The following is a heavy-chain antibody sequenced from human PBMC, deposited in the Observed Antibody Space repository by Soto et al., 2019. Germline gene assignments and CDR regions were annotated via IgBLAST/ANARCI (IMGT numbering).Heavy chain of an antibody. CDR3: ARDVAVAGNEVWFDP. D-gene: IGHD6-19*01. V-gene: IGHV1-2*04. Sequence: GASVKVSCKASGYTFPSHYMHWVRQAPGQGLEWMGWINPNSGGTNYAQKFQGWVTMTRDTSISTAYMELSRLRSDDTAVYYCARDVAVAGNEVWFDPWGQGTLVTVSS. CDR1: GYTFPSHY. CDR2: INPNSGGT. J-gene: IGHJ5*02.